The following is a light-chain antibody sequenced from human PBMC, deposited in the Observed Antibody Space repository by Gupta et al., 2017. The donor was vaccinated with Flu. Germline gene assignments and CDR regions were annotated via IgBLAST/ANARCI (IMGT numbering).Light chain of an antibody. CDR2: RNN. Sequence: VLTQPPSASAPPAPRVTISSSGSSSNIGSNYVYWYQQLPGTAPKLLIYRNNQRPSGVPDRFSGSKSGTSASLAISGLRSEDEADYYCAAWDDSLSFFWVFGGGTKLTVL. CDR1: SSNIGSNY. CDR3: AAWDDSLSFFWV. J-gene: IGLJ3*02. V-gene: IGLV1-47*01.